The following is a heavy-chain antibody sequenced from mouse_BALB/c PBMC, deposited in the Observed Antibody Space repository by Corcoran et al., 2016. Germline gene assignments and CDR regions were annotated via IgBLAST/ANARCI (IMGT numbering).Heavy chain of an antibody. Sequence: QVQLQQSGAELMKPGASVKISCKATGYTFSSYWIEWVKQRPGHGLEWIGEILPGSGSTNYNEKFKGKATFTADTSSNTAYMQLSSLTSEDSAVYYCARSSNYYGSSPAWFAYWGQGTLVTVSA. CDR1: GYTFSSYW. CDR3: ARSSNYYGSSPAWFAY. J-gene: IGHJ3*01. CDR2: ILPGSGST. D-gene: IGHD1-1*01. V-gene: IGHV1-9*01.